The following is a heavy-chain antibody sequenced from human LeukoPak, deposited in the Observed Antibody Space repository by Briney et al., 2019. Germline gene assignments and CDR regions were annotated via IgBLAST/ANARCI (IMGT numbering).Heavy chain of an antibody. CDR1: GFTFSSYG. CDR2: IWYGGSNK. V-gene: IGHV3-30*18. CDR3: AKDRAGCLDY. Sequence: GRSLRLSCAASGFTFSSYGMHWVRQAPGKGLEWVAVIWYGGSNKYYADSVKGRFTISRDNSKNTLYLQMNSLRAEDTAVYYCAKDRAGCLDYWGQGTLVTVSS. J-gene: IGHJ4*02. D-gene: IGHD6-19*01.